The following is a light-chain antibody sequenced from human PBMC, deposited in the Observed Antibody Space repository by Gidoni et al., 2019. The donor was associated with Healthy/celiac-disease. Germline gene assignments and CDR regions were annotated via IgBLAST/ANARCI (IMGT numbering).Light chain of an antibody. CDR2: DAS. J-gene: IGKJ3*01. Sequence: IVLTQSPATLSLSPGERATLSCRASQSVSSYLAWYQQKPGQAPRLLIYDASNRATGIPARFRGSGAGTDFTLTISSLEPEDLAVYYCQQRSNWPPIFTFGPGTKVDIK. V-gene: IGKV3-11*01. CDR3: QQRSNWPPIFT. CDR1: QSVSSY.